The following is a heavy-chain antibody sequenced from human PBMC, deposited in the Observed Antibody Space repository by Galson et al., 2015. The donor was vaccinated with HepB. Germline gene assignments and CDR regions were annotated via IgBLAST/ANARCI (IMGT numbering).Heavy chain of an antibody. D-gene: IGHD5-12*01. CDR3: TGVDIVATTSVEIDY. Sequence: SLRLSCAASGFTFGDYAMSWVRQAPGKGLEWVGFIRSKAYGGTTEYAASVKGRFTISRDDSKSIAYLQMNSLKTEDTAVYYCTGVDIVATTSVEIDYWGQGTLVTVSS. CDR2: IRSKAYGGTT. CDR1: GFTFGDYA. J-gene: IGHJ4*02. V-gene: IGHV3-49*04.